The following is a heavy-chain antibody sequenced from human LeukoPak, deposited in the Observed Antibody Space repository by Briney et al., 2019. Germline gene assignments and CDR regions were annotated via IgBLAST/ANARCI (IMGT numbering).Heavy chain of an antibody. CDR3: ARGVGIQGSYGSRGEFHWFDP. CDR1: GGSFSGYY. Sequence: SETLSLTCAVYGGSFSGYYWSWIRQPPGKGLEWIGEINHSGSTNYNPSLKSRVTISVDTSKNQFSLKLSSVTAADTTVYYCARGVGIQGSYGSRGEFHWFDPWGQGTVVTVSS. J-gene: IGHJ5*02. CDR2: INHSGST. D-gene: IGHD5-18*01. V-gene: IGHV4-34*01.